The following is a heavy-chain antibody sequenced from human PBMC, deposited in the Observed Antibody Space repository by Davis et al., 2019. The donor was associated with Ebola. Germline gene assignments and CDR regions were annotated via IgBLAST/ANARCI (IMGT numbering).Heavy chain of an antibody. J-gene: IGHJ4*02. V-gene: IGHV3-30*18. D-gene: IGHD6-19*01. CDR3: AKARQRVAGPFDY. CDR1: GFTFSSYG. Sequence: GRSLRLSCAASGFTFSSYGMHWVRQAPGKGLEWVAVISYDGSNKYYADSVKGRFTISRDNSKNTLYLQMNSLRAEDTAVYYCAKARQRVAGPFDYWGQGTLVTVSS. CDR2: ISYDGSNK.